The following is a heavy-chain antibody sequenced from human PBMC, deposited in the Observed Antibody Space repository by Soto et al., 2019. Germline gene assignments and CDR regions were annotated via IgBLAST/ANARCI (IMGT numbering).Heavy chain of an antibody. D-gene: IGHD2-2*01. CDR2: LGGSNTET. CDR3: TREGAYTSPPYYYFYAMDV. Sequence: AGGSLRLSCAASGFTFSDFAMSWVRQAPGKGLEWVSGLGGSNTETQYAASVEGRFTVSRDNSKSVAYLQMNSLETEDTAVYYCTREGAYTSPPYYYFYAMDVWGQGTRVTVSS. V-gene: IGHV3-23*01. J-gene: IGHJ6*01. CDR1: GFTFSDFA.